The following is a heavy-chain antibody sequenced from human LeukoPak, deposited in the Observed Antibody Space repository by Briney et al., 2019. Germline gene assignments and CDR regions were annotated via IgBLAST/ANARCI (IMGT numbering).Heavy chain of an antibody. CDR3: ARGGGPPSYFDY. CDR1: GGSFSSGTYS. CDR2: IYYTGST. J-gene: IGHJ4*02. D-gene: IGHD3-16*01. Sequence: PSETLSLTCAVSGGSFSSGTYSWSWIRQPPGKGLEWIGSIYYTGSTDYNPSLKSRVTISVDRSKNQFSLELSSVTAADTAVYYCARGGGPPSYFDYWGQGTLVTGSS. V-gene: IGHV4-30-2*01.